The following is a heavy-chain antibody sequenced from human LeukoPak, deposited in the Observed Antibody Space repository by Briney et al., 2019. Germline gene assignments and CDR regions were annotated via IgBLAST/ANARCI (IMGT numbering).Heavy chain of an antibody. V-gene: IGHV1-8*03. D-gene: IGHD2-2*01. Sequence: ASVKVSCKASVYTFTSYDINWVRQATGQGLEGLGWMNPNSGNTGYAQKFQGRVTITRNTSISTAYMELSSLRSEDTAVYYCARARSSSEYQLLYYYYYMDVWGKGTTVAVSS. J-gene: IGHJ6*03. CDR1: VYTFTSYD. CDR3: ARARSSSEYQLLYYYYYMDV. CDR2: MNPNSGNT.